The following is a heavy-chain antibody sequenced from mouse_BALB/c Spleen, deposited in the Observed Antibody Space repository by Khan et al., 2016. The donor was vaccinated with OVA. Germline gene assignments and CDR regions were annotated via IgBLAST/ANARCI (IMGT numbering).Heavy chain of an antibody. Sequence: EVQLVESGPGLVKPSQSLSLTCTVTGYSITSDYAWNWIRQFPGNKLEWMGYISYSGSTNSNPSLKSRISIKRDTSKNQFFLQLNSGTTEDTATYYCARDGSRYNYAMDYWGQGTSVTVSS. CDR2: ISYSGST. J-gene: IGHJ4*01. CDR3: ARDGSRYNYAMDY. CDR1: GYSITSDYA. D-gene: IGHD1-1*01. V-gene: IGHV3-2*02.